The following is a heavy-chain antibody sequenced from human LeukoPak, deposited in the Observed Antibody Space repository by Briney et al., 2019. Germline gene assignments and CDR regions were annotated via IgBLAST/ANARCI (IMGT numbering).Heavy chain of an antibody. V-gene: IGHV3-30-3*01. J-gene: IGHJ4*02. D-gene: IGHD1-20*01. CDR2: ISYDGSNE. CDR3: ARDNFEGLDY. CDR1: GFTFSTYA. Sequence: PGGSLRLSCAASGFTFSTYAMHWVRQAPGKGLEWVAVISYDGSNEYYADSVKGRFTISRDNSKNTLYLQMNSLRAEDTAVYYCARDNFEGLDYWGQGTLVTVSS.